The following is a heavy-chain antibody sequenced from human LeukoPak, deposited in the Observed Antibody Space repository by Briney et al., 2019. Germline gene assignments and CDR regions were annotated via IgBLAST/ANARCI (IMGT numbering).Heavy chain of an antibody. CDR3: ARDITGDFWSGPSKVHYYMDV. D-gene: IGHD3-3*01. Sequence: PSETLSLTCTLSGGSISIYYWSWIRQPAGKGREWIGRIYTSGSTNYNPSLKSRVTMSVDTSKNQFSQKLSSVTAADTDVYYCARDITGDFWSGPSKVHYYMDVWGKGTTVTVSS. CDR1: GGSISIYY. V-gene: IGHV4-4*07. J-gene: IGHJ6*03. CDR2: IYTSGST.